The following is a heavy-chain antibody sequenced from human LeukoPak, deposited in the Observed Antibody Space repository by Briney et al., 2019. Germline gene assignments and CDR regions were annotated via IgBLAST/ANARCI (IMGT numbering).Heavy chain of an antibody. CDR1: GSSLTELS. CDR3: AAGRPYSLLDC. Sequence: ASVKVSCTVSGSSLTELSLYWVRQAPGKGLEWMGGFDVIDGETFYAQKFQGRVTMTEDSSADTAYMELRSLTSDDTALYYCAAGRPYSLLDCWGQGTLVTVSS. CDR2: FDVIDGET. V-gene: IGHV1-24*01. D-gene: IGHD5-18*01. J-gene: IGHJ4*02.